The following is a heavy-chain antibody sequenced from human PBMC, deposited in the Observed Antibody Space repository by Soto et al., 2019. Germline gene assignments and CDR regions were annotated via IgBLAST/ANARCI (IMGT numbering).Heavy chain of an antibody. D-gene: IGHD2-15*01. V-gene: IGHV1-69*02. J-gene: IGHJ6*02. Sequence: QGQRVQSGAEVKKPGSSVKVSCKASGGTFSSYTISWVRQAPGQGLEWMGRIIPILGIANYAQKFQGRVTITADKSTSTAYTELSSLRSEDTAVYYCATQYCSGGSCCNDYYYYGMDVWGQGTTVTVSS. CDR3: ATQYCSGGSCCNDYYYYGMDV. CDR2: IIPILGIA. CDR1: GGTFSSYT.